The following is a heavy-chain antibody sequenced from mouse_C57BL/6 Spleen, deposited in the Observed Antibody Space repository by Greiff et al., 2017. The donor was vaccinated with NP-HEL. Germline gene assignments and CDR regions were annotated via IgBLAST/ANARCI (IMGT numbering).Heavy chain of an antibody. J-gene: IGHJ2*01. CDR3: ARLWAAYGSSHFDY. CDR2: IYPGSGST. V-gene: IGHV1-55*01. CDR1: GYTFTSYW. D-gene: IGHD1-1*01. Sequence: VQLQQPGAELVKPGASVKMSCKASGYTFTSYWITWVKQRPGQGLEWIGDIYPGSGSTNYNEKFKSKATLTVDTSSSTAYMQLSSLTSEASAVYYCARLWAAYGSSHFDYWGQGTTLTVSS.